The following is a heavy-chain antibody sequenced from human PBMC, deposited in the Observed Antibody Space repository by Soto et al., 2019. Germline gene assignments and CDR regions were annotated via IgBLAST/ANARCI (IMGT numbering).Heavy chain of an antibody. CDR3: VNWGGLVAAGTVYYYGMDV. CDR1: GFTFSSYA. D-gene: IGHD6-13*01. Sequence: GGSLRLSCSASGFTFSSYAMHWVRQAPGKGLEYVSAISSNGGSTYYADSVKGRFTISRDNSKNTLYLQMSSLRAEDTAVYYCVNWGGLVAAGTVYYYGMDVWGQGTTVTVSS. CDR2: ISSNGGST. V-gene: IGHV3-64D*08. J-gene: IGHJ6*02.